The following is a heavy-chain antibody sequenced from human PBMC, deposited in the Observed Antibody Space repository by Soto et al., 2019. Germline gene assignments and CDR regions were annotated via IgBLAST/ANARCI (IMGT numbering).Heavy chain of an antibody. CDR2: ITSRGDTYAT. J-gene: IGHJ4*02. CDR3: AIRDY. CDR1: EFTFSGSF. V-gene: IGHV3-73*01. Sequence: GGSLRLSCAASEFTFSGSFLHWVRQASGRGLEWVGHITSRGDTYATEYAASVNGRFTISRDDSKNTAYLQMNSLKIEDTAVYYCAIRDYWGQGTLVTVSS.